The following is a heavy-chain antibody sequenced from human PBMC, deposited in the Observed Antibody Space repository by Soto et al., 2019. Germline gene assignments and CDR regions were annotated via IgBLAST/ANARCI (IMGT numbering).Heavy chain of an antibody. CDR3: AHSLIPNWGSRGAFDY. Sequence: QITLKESGPPLVKPTQTLTLTCTFSGFSLSTSGVGVGWIRQPPGKALEWLALIYWDDDKRYSPSLKSRLTITKDTSNNQVVLTMTNMDPVDTATYYCAHSLIPNWGSRGAFDYWGQGTLVTVSS. D-gene: IGHD7-27*01. V-gene: IGHV2-5*02. CDR1: GFSLSTSGVG. J-gene: IGHJ4*02. CDR2: IYWDDDK.